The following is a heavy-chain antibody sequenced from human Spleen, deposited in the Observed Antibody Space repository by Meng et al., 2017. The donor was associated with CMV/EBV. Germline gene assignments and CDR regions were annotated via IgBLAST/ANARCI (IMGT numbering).Heavy chain of an antibody. CDR3: ARVRRVGATIDY. CDR2: INPNSGGT. D-gene: IGHD1-26*01. V-gene: IGHV1-2*02. Sequence: CKASGSTFTGYYMRWVRQAPGQGLEWMGWINPNSGGTNYAQKFQGRVTMTRDTSISTAYMELSRLRSDDTAVYYCARVRRVGATIDYWGQGTLVTVSS. J-gene: IGHJ4*02. CDR1: GSTFTGYY.